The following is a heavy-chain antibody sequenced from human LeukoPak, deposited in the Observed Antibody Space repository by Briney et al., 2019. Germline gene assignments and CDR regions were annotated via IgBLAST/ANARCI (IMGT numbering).Heavy chain of an antibody. D-gene: IGHD1-26*01. J-gene: IGHJ4*02. CDR1: GFTFTSYS. V-gene: IGHV3-23*01. CDR3: AKGGKWDVTPFDY. Sequence: PGGSLRLSCAASGFTFTSYSMNWVRQAPGKELEWVSTISGGGSTYYADSVKGRFTISRDNSKNTLYLQVNSLRAEDTAVYYCAKGGKWDVTPFDYWGQGTLVTVSS. CDR2: ISGGGST.